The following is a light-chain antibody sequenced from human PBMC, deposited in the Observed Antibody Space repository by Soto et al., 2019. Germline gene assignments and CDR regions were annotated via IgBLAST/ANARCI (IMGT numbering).Light chain of an antibody. Sequence: QSVLTQPPSVSGAPGQRVTIPCTGSSSNIGAGSAVHWYQQLPGAAPKLLIYGNDHRPSGVPDRFSASKSGTSASLAISGLQPEDEADYYCQSYDSGLTDSYVFGSGTKLTVL. CDR1: SSNIGAGSA. CDR3: QSYDSGLTDSYV. J-gene: IGLJ1*01. V-gene: IGLV1-40*01. CDR2: GND.